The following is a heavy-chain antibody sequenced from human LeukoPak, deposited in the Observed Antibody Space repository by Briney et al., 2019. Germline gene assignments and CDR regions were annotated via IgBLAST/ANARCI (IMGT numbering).Heavy chain of an antibody. CDR2: IRSKANNYAT. D-gene: IGHD1-26*01. J-gene: IGHJ6*02. Sequence: GGSLRLSCAASGFTFSSYSMNWVRQASGKGLEWVGRIRSKANNYATAYATSVKGRFTLSRDDSKNTAYLQMNSLKTEDTAVYYCIRGAASGSYYGFDVWGQGATVTVPS. V-gene: IGHV3-73*01. CDR1: GFTFSSYS. CDR3: IRGAASGSYYGFDV.